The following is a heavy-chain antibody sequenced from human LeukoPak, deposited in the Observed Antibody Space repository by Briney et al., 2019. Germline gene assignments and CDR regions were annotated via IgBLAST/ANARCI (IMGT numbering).Heavy chain of an antibody. J-gene: IGHJ3*02. D-gene: IGHD3-22*01. V-gene: IGHV1-69*05. CDR1: GGTFSSYA. Sequence: SVKVSCKASGGTFSSYAISWVRQAPGQGHEWMGRIIPIFGTANYAQKFQGRVTITTDESTSTAYMELSSLRSEDTAVYYCARSVDYYDSSGYYFGAFDIWGQGTMVTVSS. CDR2: IIPIFGTA. CDR3: ARSVDYYDSSGYYFGAFDI.